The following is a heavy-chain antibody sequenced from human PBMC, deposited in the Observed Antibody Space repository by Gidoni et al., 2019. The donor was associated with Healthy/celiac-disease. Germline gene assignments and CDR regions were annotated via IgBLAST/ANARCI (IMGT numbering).Heavy chain of an antibody. CDR1: GFSLSTSGVG. CDR3: AHRPGSGWYNPTLDYFDY. Sequence: CTMPGFSLSTSGVGVGWIRQPPGKALEWLALIYWNDDKRYSPSLKSRLTITKDTSKNQVVLTMTNMDPVDTATYYCAHRPGSGWYNPTLDYFDYWGQGTLVTVSS. CDR2: IYWNDDK. J-gene: IGHJ4*02. V-gene: IGHV2-5*01. D-gene: IGHD6-19*01.